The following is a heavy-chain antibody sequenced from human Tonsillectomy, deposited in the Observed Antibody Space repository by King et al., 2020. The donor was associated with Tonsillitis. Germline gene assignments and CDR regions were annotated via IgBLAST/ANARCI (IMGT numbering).Heavy chain of an antibody. V-gene: IGHV3-74*01. CDR1: GFTFSSYW. J-gene: IGHJ3*02. D-gene: IGHD1/OR15-1a*01. CDR3: TRVRTVGFDAFDI. Sequence: VQLVESGGGLVQPGGSLRLSCAASGFTFSSYWMHWVRQAPGKGLVWVSRIKSDGSSTGYADSVKGRFTSSRENAKNTLYLQMNSLRAEDTAVYFCTRVRTVGFDAFDIWGQGTMVTVSS. CDR2: IKSDGSST.